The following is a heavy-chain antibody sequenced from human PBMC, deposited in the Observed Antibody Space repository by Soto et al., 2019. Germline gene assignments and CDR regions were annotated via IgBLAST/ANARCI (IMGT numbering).Heavy chain of an antibody. V-gene: IGHV1-58*01. CDR3: AARAVRGAYYYYYGMDV. CDR1: GFTFTSCA. CDR2: IVVGSGNT. Sequence: SVKVSCKASGFTFTSCAVQWVRQARGQRLEWIGWIVVGSGNTNYAQKFQERVTITRDMSTSTAYMELSSLRSEDTAVYYCAARAVRGAYYYYYGMDVWGQGTKVTVSS. D-gene: IGHD3-10*01. J-gene: IGHJ6*02.